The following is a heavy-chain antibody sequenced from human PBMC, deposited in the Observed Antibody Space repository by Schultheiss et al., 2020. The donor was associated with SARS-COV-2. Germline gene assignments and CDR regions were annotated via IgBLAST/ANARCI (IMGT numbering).Heavy chain of an antibody. J-gene: IGHJ4*02. CDR3: ARGLTTVVTPFDY. D-gene: IGHD4-23*01. Sequence: SETLSLTCTVSGGSISSNSYYWSWIRQPPGKGLEWIGEINHSGSTNYNPSLKSRVTISVDTSKNQFSLKVSSVTAADTAVYYCARGLTTVVTPFDYWGQGTLVTVSS. V-gene: IGHV4-39*07. CDR1: GGSISSNSYY. CDR2: INHSGST.